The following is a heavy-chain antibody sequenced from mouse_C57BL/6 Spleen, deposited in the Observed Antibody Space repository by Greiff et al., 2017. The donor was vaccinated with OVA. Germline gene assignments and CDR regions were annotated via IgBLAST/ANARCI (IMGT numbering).Heavy chain of an antibody. J-gene: IGHJ3*01. V-gene: IGHV1-80*01. CDR2: IYPGDGDT. D-gene: IGHD2-3*01. Sequence: QVHVKQSGAELVKPGASVKISCKASGYAFSSYWMNWVKQRPGKGLEWIGQIYPGDGDTNYNGKFKGKATLTADKSSSTAYMQLSSLTSEDSAVYFCARLGDGYPFAYWGQGTLVTVSA. CDR1: GYAFSSYW. CDR3: ARLGDGYPFAY.